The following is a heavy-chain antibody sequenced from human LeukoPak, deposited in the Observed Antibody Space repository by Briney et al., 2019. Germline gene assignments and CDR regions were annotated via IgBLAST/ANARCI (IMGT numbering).Heavy chain of an antibody. CDR1: GGSISSSSYY. CDR2: IYYSGTT. J-gene: IGHJ4*02. Sequence: SETLSLTCTVSGGSISSSSYYWGWIRQPPGKGLEWIGSIYYSGTTKYNPSLKSRVTISVDNSNNKFSLRLSSVTAADTALYYCARGTLYSGWSYYFDSWGQGTLVTVSS. CDR3: ARGTLYSGWSYYFDS. V-gene: IGHV4-39*07. D-gene: IGHD6-19*01.